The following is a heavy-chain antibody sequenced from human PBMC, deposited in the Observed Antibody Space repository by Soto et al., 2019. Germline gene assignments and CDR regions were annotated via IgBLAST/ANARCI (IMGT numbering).Heavy chain of an antibody. Sequence: GASVKISCKASGYTFSTYGITWVRQAPGQGLDWMGWINPIKGDTNSAAIFQDRVTMTTDTSTRTAYMELRSLKSDDTAVYYCARVKVPAAILGAFDLWGQGTLVT. CDR3: ARVKVPAAILGAFDL. D-gene: IGHD2-2*02. CDR1: GYTFSTYG. V-gene: IGHV1-18*01. J-gene: IGHJ3*01. CDR2: INPIKGDT.